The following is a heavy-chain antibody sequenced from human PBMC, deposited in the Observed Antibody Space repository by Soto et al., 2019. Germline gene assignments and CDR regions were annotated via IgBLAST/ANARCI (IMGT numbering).Heavy chain of an antibody. V-gene: IGHV3-21*01. D-gene: IGHD3-22*01. CDR1: GFTFSSYS. CDR3: ARDREGYYDSSGYYYRFDY. Sequence: SCAASGFTFSSYSMNWVRQAPGKGLEWVSSISSSSSYIYYADSVKGRFAISRDNAKNSLYLQMNSLRAEDTAVYYCARDREGYYDSSGYYYRFDYWGQGTLVTVSS. CDR2: ISSSSSYI. J-gene: IGHJ4*02.